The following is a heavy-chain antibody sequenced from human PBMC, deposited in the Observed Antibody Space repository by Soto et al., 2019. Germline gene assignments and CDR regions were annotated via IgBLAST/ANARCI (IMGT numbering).Heavy chain of an antibody. D-gene: IGHD2-15*01. CDR2: INHSGST. J-gene: IGHJ4*02. CDR1: GGSFSGYY. Sequence: QVQLQQWGAGLLEPSETLSLTCAVYGGSFSGYYWSWIRQPPGKGLEWIGEINHSGSTNYNPSLKSRVTISVDTSKNQFSLKLSSVTAADTAVYYCARCSGGSCSDFDYWGQGTLVTVSS. CDR3: ARCSGGSCSDFDY. V-gene: IGHV4-34*01.